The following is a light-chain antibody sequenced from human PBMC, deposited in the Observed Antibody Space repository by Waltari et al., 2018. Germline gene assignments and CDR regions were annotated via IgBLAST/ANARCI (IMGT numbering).Light chain of an antibody. J-gene: IGKJ1*01. Sequence: SCRPSKGVSSFLAWYQQKPGQAPRRLIYGASTRATGIPDRFSGSGSGTDFSLTISRLEPEDFAVYYCQKYDRLPATFGQGTKVEIK. CDR3: QKYDRLPAT. CDR2: GAS. CDR1: KGVSSF. V-gene: IGKV3-20*01.